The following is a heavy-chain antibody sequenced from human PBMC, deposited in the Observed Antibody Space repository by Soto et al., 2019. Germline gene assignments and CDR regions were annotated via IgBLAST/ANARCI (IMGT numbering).Heavy chain of an antibody. V-gene: IGHV1-18*01. CDR2: ISANSGDT. CDR3: ARDFRDSCRGTSCIYFDY. CDR1: GYTFASYG. D-gene: IGHD2-2*01. Sequence: ASVKVSCKTSGYTFASYGFSWVRQAPGQGLEWVAWISANSGDTNSAQKFQDRVTLTTDTSTSTAYMDLRSLRSDDTAVYYCARDFRDSCRGTSCIYFDYWGQGTLVTVSS. J-gene: IGHJ4*02.